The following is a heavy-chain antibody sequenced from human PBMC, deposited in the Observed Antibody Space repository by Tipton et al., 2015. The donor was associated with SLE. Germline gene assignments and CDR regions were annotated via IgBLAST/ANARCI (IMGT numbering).Heavy chain of an antibody. CDR3: AVRGSSWTGTKYFDY. CDR2: ISSSSSYT. J-gene: IGHJ4*02. D-gene: IGHD6-13*01. Sequence: SLRLSCAASGFTFSDYYMSWIRQAPGKGLEWVSYISSSSSYTNYADSVKGRFTISRDNAKNSLYLQMNSLRAEDTAVYYCAVRGSSWTGTKYFDYWGQGTLVTVSS. V-gene: IGHV3-11*06. CDR1: GFTFSDYY.